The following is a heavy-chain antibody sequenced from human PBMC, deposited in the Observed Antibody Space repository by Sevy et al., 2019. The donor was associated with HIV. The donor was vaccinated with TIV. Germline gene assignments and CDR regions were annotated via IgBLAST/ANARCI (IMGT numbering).Heavy chain of an antibody. CDR1: GYTFNDYF. CDR2: INPKSGGT. D-gene: IGHD1-1*01. J-gene: IGHJ6*02. V-gene: IGHV1-2*02. Sequence: ASVKVSCKASGYTFNDYFIHWVRQAPGQGPEWVGWINPKSGGTNTAQKFQGRVTMTRDTSISTVYMEVTRLDSDDTAVYFCARRSTYYYYALDVWGQWTTVTVSS. CDR3: ARRSTYYYYALDV.